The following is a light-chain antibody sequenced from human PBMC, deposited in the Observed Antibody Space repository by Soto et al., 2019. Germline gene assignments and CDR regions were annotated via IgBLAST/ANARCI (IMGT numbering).Light chain of an antibody. V-gene: IGKV3-15*01. CDR3: QQSNNWRT. CDR2: GAS. Sequence: EIVMTQSPATLSVSPGVGATLSCRASQSVSSNLAWYQHKPGQAPRLLIYGASTRATGIPARFSSSGSGTEFTLTITSLQSEDFAFYYCQQSNNWRTFGQGTNVDIK. CDR1: QSVSSN. J-gene: IGKJ1*01.